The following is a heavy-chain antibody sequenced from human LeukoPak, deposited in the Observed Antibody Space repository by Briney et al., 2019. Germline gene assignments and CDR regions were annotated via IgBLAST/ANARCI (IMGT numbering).Heavy chain of an antibody. CDR2: TSSDLNVK. V-gene: IGHV3-30-3*01. CDR1: GFTFRNYV. CDR3: AREGYYGSGSPPSLYFDY. J-gene: IGHJ4*02. Sequence: GGSLRLSCAASGFTFRNYVIHWVRQAPGKGLEWVSVTSSDLNVKLYADSVKGRFTISRDNSRSTLYLQMNSLRPEDTAIYYCAREGYYGSGSPPSLYFDYWGQGTLVTVSS. D-gene: IGHD3-10*01.